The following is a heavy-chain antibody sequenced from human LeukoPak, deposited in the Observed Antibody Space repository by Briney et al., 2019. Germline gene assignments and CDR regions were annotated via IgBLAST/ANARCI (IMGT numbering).Heavy chain of an antibody. CDR3: ARLVDIVATIAGFYFDY. D-gene: IGHD5-12*01. CDR2: IYSGGST. CDR1: GFTVSSNY. J-gene: IGHJ4*02. V-gene: IGHV3-53*01. Sequence: GGSLRLSCVASGFTVSSNYMSWVRQAPGKGLEWVSVIYSGGSTYYADSVKGRFTISRDNSKNTLYLQMNSLRAEDTAVYYCARLVDIVATIAGFYFDYWGQGTLVTVPS.